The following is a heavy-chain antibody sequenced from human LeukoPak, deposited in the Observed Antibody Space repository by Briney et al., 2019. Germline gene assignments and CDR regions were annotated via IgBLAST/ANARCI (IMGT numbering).Heavy chain of an antibody. V-gene: IGHV3-23*01. D-gene: IGHD6-6*01. CDR1: GFTFSNYA. CDR3: ARSISSSARGYFDY. CDR2: ISGGGVST. J-gene: IGHJ4*02. Sequence: GGSLRLSCAASGFTFSNYAMSWVRQAPGKGLEWVSAISGGGVSTYYADSVKGRFTISRDNSKNTLNLQMNSLRAEDTAVYYCARSISSSARGYFDYWGQGTLVTVSS.